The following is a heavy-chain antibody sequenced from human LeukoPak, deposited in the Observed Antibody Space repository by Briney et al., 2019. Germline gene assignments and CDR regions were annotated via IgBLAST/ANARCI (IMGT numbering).Heavy chain of an antibody. CDR3: ARVWDDSSGRDY. D-gene: IGHD6-19*01. CDR1: GGSFSGYY. CDR2: INHSGST. V-gene: IGHV4-34*01. Sequence: PSETLSLTCAVYGGSFSGYYWSWIRQPPGKGLEWIGEINHSGSTNYNPSLKSRVTISVDTSKNQFSLKLSSVTAADTAVYYCARVWDDSSGRDYWGQGTLVTVSS. J-gene: IGHJ4*02.